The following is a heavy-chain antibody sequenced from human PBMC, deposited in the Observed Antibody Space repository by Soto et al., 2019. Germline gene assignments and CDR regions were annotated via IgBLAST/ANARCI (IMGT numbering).Heavy chain of an antibody. V-gene: IGHV1-18*04. D-gene: IGHD3-3*02. J-gene: IGHJ4*02. Sequence: QVQLVQSGAEMKKPGASVKVSCKASGYTFTTYGISWVRQAPGQGLEWMGWISAYNGNTHYAQKLQGRVTMTTDTSTSTAYVELRSLRSDDTAGYYCARVHFPSTYDSFVYWCQGTLVSVSS. CDR2: ISAYNGNT. CDR1: GYTFTTYG. CDR3: ARVHFPSTYDSFVY.